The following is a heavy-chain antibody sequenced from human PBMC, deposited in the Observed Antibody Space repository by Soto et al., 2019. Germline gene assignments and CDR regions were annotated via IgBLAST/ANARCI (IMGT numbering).Heavy chain of an antibody. J-gene: IGHJ3*01. V-gene: IGHV1-18*04. D-gene: IGHD3-3*01. CDR3: AREGILGPFDAYDL. CDR2: MSTHNGNT. CDR1: TFTSSG. Sequence: QVQLVQSGAEVKKPGASVKVSCKASTFTSSGISWVRQAPGQGLEWMGWMSTHNGNTIYAQTFRGRVTMTLDTSTTTVYMELRSLRSDDTAVYFCAREGILGPFDAYDLWGQGTMVTVSS.